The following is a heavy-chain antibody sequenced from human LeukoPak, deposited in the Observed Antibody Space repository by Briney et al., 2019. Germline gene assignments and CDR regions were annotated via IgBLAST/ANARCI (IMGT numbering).Heavy chain of an antibody. D-gene: IGHD5-18*01. V-gene: IGHV3-23*01. J-gene: IGHJ4*02. Sequence: GGSLRLSCAASGLTFSSYAMSWVRQAPGKGLEWVSAISGSGGSTYYADSVKGRFTISRDNSKNTLYLQMNSLRAEDTAVYYCAKDTAANPYYFDYWGQGTLVTVSS. CDR3: AKDTAANPYYFDY. CDR1: GLTFSSYA. CDR2: ISGSGGST.